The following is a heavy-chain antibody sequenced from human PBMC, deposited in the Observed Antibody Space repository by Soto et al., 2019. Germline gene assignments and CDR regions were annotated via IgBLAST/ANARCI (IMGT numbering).Heavy chain of an antibody. Sequence: QVQLVQSGAEVKKPGASVKVSCKTPGNFCSKYGISWVRQAPGQGLEWMGWINGNTGSTNYAQKFRGRVTMNTDTSTGMVYMELSSLTSDDTAIYYCVKDGEQWDQRDLDYWGQGTLVSV. CDR1: GNFCSKYG. CDR3: VKDGEQWDQRDLDY. V-gene: IGHV1-18*01. CDR2: INGNTGST. J-gene: IGHJ4*02. D-gene: IGHD1-26*01.